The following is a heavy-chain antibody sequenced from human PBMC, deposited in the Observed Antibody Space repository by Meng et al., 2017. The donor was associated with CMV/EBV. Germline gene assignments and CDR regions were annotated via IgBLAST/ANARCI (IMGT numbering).Heavy chain of an antibody. J-gene: IGHJ6*02. D-gene: IGHD2/OR15-2a*01. CDR3: ARDLSLAVKRDYYYRMDV. CDR1: GYTFTSYG. CDR2: ISAYNGNT. Sequence: ASVKVSCKASGYTFTSYGISWVRQAPGQGLEWMGWISAYNGNTNYAQKLQGRVTMTTDTSTSTAYMELRSLRSDDTAVYYCARDLSLAVKRDYYYRMDVWGQGTTVTVSS. V-gene: IGHV1-18*01.